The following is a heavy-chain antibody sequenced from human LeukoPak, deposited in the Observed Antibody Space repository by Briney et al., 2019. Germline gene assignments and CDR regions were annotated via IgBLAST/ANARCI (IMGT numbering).Heavy chain of an antibody. V-gene: IGHV4-31*03. Sequence: SETLSLTCTVSGGSIRSRGHYWSWIRQHPGKGLEWIGYSYYSGSTYYNPSLESRVTISVDTSKSQFSLSLSSVTAADTAVYVCAREMDCGADCYSYDCWGQGILVTVSS. CDR3: AREMDCGADCYSYDC. J-gene: IGHJ4*02. D-gene: IGHD2-21*02. CDR1: GGSIRSRGHY. CDR2: SYYSGST.